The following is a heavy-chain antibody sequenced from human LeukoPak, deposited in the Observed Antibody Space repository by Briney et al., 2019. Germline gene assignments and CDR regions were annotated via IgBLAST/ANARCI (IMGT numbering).Heavy chain of an antibody. V-gene: IGHV1-2*02. Sequence: ASVQVSCKASGYTFTAYYIHWVRQAPGQGLEWMGWINPNSGDTEYAQKFQGRVTMTRDTSISTIYMELSRLASDDTAICYCARDRAATWYSGEDYWGQGTLVTVSS. CDR2: INPNSGDT. CDR3: ARDRAATWYSGEDY. CDR1: GYTFTAYY. J-gene: IGHJ4*02. D-gene: IGHD1-1*01.